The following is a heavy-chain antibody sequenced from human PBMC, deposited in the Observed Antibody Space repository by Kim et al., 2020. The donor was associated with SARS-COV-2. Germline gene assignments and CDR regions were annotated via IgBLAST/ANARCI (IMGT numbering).Heavy chain of an antibody. CDR2: ISSSSSAI. Sequence: GGSLRLSCAASGFTFSSYSMNWVRQAPGKGLEWVSYISSSSSAIYYADSVKGRFTISRDNAKNSLYLQMNSLRAEDTAVYYCARGSLYGDYAVPYYYYGMDVWGQGTTVSVSS. CDR1: GFTFSSYS. V-gene: IGHV3-48*04. D-gene: IGHD4-17*01. CDR3: ARGSLYGDYAVPYYYYGMDV. J-gene: IGHJ6*02.